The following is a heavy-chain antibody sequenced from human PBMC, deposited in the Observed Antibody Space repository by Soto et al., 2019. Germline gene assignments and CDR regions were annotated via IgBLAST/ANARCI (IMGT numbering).Heavy chain of an antibody. D-gene: IGHD2-2*01. CDR1: GGTFSSYA. CDR2: IIPIFGTA. J-gene: IGHJ6*02. Sequence: ASVKVSCKASGGTFSSYAISWVRQAPGQGLEWMGGIIPIFGTANYAQKFQGRVTITADESTSTAYMELSSLRSEDTAVYYCARDEVLPAAMRFGTGRNYYYYGMDVWGQGTTVTVSS. CDR3: ARDEVLPAAMRFGTGRNYYYYGMDV. V-gene: IGHV1-69*13.